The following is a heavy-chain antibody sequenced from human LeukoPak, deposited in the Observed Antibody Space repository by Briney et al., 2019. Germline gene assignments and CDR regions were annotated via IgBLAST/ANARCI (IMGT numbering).Heavy chain of an antibody. D-gene: IGHD4-17*01. J-gene: IGHJ4*02. CDR3: AKATSRYGDYASFDY. Sequence: GGSLRLSCAASGFTFSSYWMSWVRQAPGKGLEWVANIKQDGSEKYYVDSVKGRFTISRDNAKSSLYLQMNSLRAEDMALYYCAKATSRYGDYASFDYWGQGTLVTVSS. CDR2: IKQDGSEK. CDR1: GFTFSSYW. V-gene: IGHV3-7*03.